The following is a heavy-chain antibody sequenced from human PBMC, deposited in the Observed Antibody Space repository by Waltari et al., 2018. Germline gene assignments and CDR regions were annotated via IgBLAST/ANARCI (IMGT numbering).Heavy chain of an antibody. CDR1: GFTVSSNY. CDR3: ARGLPCRDYDSSGYLAPFDY. V-gene: IGHV3-53*01. J-gene: IGHJ4*02. CDR2: IYSGGST. Sequence: EVQLVESGGGLIQPGGSLRLSCAASGFTVSSNYMSWVRQAPGKGLEWVSVIYSGGSTYYSDSVKGRFTISRDNSKNTLDLQMNSLRAEDTAVYYCARGLPCRDYDSSGYLAPFDYWGQGTLVTVSS. D-gene: IGHD3-22*01.